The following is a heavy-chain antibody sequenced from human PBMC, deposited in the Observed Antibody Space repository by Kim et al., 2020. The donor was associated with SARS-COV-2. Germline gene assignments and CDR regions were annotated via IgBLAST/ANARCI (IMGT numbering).Heavy chain of an antibody. V-gene: IGHV3-74*01. CDR3: TRVNFDRSTDYYNSGAFHL. J-gene: IGHJ4*03. CDR2: IDCDVNSR. D-gene: IGHD3-9*01. CDR1: GFRLSDYW. Sequence: GGSLRLSCTASGFRLSDYWMHLVRQSPGKGLMWVSRIDCDVNSRNYADSVKGRFTISRDNARNTVSLQMDSLRDEDTAVYYCTRVNFDRSTDYYNSGAFHLWGQGVLFYVSS.